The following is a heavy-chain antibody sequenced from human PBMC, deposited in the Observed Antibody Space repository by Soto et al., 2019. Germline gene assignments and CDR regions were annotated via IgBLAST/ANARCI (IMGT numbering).Heavy chain of an antibody. Sequence: ASVKVSCKASGYTFTGYYMHRVRQAPGQGLEWMGWINPNSGGTNYAQKFQGWVTMTRDTSISTAYMELSRLRSDDTAVYYCARDIVVVPAAILSYYYYGMDVWGQGTTVTVSS. V-gene: IGHV1-2*04. D-gene: IGHD2-2*01. CDR3: ARDIVVVPAAILSYYYYGMDV. J-gene: IGHJ6*02. CDR2: INPNSGGT. CDR1: GYTFTGYY.